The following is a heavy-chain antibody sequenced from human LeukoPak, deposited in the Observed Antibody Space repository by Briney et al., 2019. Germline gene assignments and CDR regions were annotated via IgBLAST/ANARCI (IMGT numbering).Heavy chain of an antibody. V-gene: IGHV4-34*01. CDR2: INHSGST. D-gene: IGHD2-21*02. J-gene: IGHJ4*02. CDR3: AREAVVTAIHFDY. CDR1: GGSFSGYY. Sequence: KPSETLSLTCAVYGGSFSGYYWSWIRQPPGKGLEWIGEINHSGSTNYNPSLKSRVTISVDTSKNQFSLKLSSVTAADTAVYYCAREAVVTAIHFDYWGQGTLVTVSS.